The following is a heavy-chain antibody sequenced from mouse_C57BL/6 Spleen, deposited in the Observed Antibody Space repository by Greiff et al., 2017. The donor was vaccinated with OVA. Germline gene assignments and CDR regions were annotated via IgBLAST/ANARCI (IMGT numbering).Heavy chain of an antibody. Sequence: EVQLQQSGAELVRPGASVKLSCTASGFNIKDYYMHWVKQRPEQGLEWIGRIDPEDGDTEYAPKFQGKATMTADTSSNTAYLQLSSLTSEDTAVYYCTTGGYGSSFHFDYWGQGTTLTVSS. D-gene: IGHD1-1*01. J-gene: IGHJ2*01. CDR1: GFNIKDYY. V-gene: IGHV14-1*01. CDR3: TTGGYGSSFHFDY. CDR2: IDPEDGDT.